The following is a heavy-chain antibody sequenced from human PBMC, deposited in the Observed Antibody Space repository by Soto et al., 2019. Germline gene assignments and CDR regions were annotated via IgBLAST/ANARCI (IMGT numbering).Heavy chain of an antibody. CDR3: AGYCSGGSCSGYYGMDV. V-gene: IGHV1-8*01. Sequence: ASVKVSCKASGYTFTRYDINWVRQATGQGLEWMGWMNPNSGNTGYAQKFQGRVTMTRNTSISTAYMELSSLRSEDTAVYYCAGYCSGGSCSGYYGMDVWGQGTTVTVSS. J-gene: IGHJ6*02. CDR2: MNPNSGNT. D-gene: IGHD2-15*01. CDR1: GYTFTRYD.